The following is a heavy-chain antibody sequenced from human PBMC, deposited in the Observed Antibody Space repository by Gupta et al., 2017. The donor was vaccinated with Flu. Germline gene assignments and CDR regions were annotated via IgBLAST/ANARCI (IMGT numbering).Heavy chain of an antibody. V-gene: IGHV4-39*01. CDR2: RYYRGNT. CDR3: ARQVKSYCSGSTCYPYYFDS. Sequence: KGLEWIGSRYYRGNTYYNPSRKSRVAISVDTSKNQFSLKLTSVTAADTAVFYCARQVKSYCSGSTCYPYYFDSWGQGTLVTVSS. D-gene: IGHD2-2*01. J-gene: IGHJ4*02.